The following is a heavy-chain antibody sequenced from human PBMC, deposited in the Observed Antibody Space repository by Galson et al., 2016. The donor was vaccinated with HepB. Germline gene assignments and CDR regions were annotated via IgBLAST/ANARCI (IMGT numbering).Heavy chain of an antibody. Sequence: SLRLSCAASGFTFSSYWMTWVRQAPGKGLEWVANIKFDGNEKDYVDSVKGRFTISRDNAKNSLYLQMNSLRVDDTAVYYCAVGGHVAYWGQGTLVIVSS. CDR1: GFTFSSYW. V-gene: IGHV3-7*03. D-gene: IGHD1-26*01. J-gene: IGHJ4*02. CDR3: AVGGHVAY. CDR2: IKFDGNEK.